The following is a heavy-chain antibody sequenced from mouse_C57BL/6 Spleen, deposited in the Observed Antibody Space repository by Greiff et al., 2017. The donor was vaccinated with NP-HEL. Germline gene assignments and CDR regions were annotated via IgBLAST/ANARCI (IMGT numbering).Heavy chain of an antibody. CDR1: GFTFSSYA. J-gene: IGHJ1*03. CDR2: ISSGGDYI. Sequence: EVQGVESGEGLVKPGGSLKLSCAASGFTFSSYAMSWVRQTPEKRLEWVAYISSGGDYIYYGDTVKGRFTISRDNARNTLYLQMSSLKSEDTSMYYCTRAFYGSRYFDVWGTGTTVTVSS. V-gene: IGHV5-9-1*02. D-gene: IGHD1-1*01. CDR3: TRAFYGSRYFDV.